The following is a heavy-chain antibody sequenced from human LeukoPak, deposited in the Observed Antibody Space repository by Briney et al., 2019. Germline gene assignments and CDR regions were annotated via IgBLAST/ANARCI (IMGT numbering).Heavy chain of an antibody. V-gene: IGHV3-7*01. CDR3: ARDTTGDY. CDR2: IKQDGSEK. J-gene: IGHJ4*02. D-gene: IGHD4-17*01. CDR1: GFTFSTYW. Sequence: PGGSLRLSCEASGFTFSTYWMSWVRQAPGKGLEWVANIKQDGSEKYYVDSVKGRFTISRDNAKNSVHLEMNSLRAEDTAVYYCARDTTGDYWGQGTLVTVSS.